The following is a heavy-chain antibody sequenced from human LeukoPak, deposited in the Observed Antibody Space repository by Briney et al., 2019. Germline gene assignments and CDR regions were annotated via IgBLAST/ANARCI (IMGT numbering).Heavy chain of an antibody. CDR1: GFTFSRHS. V-gene: IGHV3-21*01. D-gene: IGHD3-9*01. Sequence: GGCLTLSCAASGFTFSRHSMKWVRQAAGKGLEWVSSISSSSSYIYYADSVKGRFTIFRDNAKNSLYLQMNRLRAEDTAVHYCAREYDDILTGYARLFDYWGQGTLVTASS. J-gene: IGHJ4*02. CDR2: ISSSSSYI. CDR3: AREYDDILTGYARLFDY.